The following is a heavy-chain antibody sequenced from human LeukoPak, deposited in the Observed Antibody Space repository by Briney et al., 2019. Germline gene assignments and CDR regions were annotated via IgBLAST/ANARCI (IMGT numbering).Heavy chain of an antibody. D-gene: IGHD3-22*01. J-gene: IGHJ4*02. CDR2: INYSGST. CDR3: ARHRGGSSGHLHY. CDR1: GGSISGYY. V-gene: IGHV4-59*08. Sequence: SSETLSLTCSVSGGSISGYYWSWIRQPPGKGLEWIGYINYSGSTSYSPSLKSRLTISVDTSNNQFSLKPSSVTAADTAVYYCARHRGGSSGHLHYWGQGTLVTVSS.